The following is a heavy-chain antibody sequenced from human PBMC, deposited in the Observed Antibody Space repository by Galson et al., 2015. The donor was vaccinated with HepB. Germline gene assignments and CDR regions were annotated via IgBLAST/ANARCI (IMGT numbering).Heavy chain of an antibody. CDR2: ISYDGSNK. Sequence: SLRLSCAASGFTFSSYGMHWVRQAPGKGLEWVAVISYDGSNKYYADSVKGRFTISRDNSKNTLYLQMNSLRAEDTAVYYCAKDKSEYCSSTSCPLDVWGQGTTVTVSS. D-gene: IGHD2-2*01. CDR1: GFTFSSYG. J-gene: IGHJ6*02. V-gene: IGHV3-30*18. CDR3: AKDKSEYCSSTSCPLDV.